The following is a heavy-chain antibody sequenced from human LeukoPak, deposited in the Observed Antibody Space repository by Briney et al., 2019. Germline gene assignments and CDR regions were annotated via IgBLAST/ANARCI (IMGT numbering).Heavy chain of an antibody. CDR2: IYYSGST. V-gene: IGHV4-30-4*01. CDR1: GGSISSGDYY. D-gene: IGHD6-13*01. J-gene: IGHJ5*02. Sequence: SETLSLTCTVSGGSISSGDYYWSWIRQPPGKGLEWIGYIYYSGSTYYNPSLKSRVTISVDTSKNQFSLKLSSVTAADTAVYYCARVAAAGQSWFDPWGQGTLVTVSS. CDR3: ARVAAAGQSWFDP.